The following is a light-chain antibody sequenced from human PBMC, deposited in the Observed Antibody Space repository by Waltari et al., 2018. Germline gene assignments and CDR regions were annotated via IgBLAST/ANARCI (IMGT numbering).Light chain of an antibody. CDR3: QQYNSYPLT. CDR1: QGIKNY. Sequence: DIRMTQSPSSLSAFVGDRVTITCRASQGIKNYLAWIQQKPGEAPKSLIYGASSLQSGVPSRFSGSGSGTNFILTISSLQPEDFASYYCQQYNSYPLTFGGGTKIEIK. J-gene: IGKJ4*01. CDR2: GAS. V-gene: IGKV1-16*01.